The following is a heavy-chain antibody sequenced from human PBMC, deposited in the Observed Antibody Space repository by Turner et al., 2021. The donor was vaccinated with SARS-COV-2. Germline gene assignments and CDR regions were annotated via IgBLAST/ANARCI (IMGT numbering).Heavy chain of an antibody. CDR1: GGSFSGYY. J-gene: IGHJ4*02. Sequence: QVQLQQWGAGLLKPSETLSLTCAVYGGSFSGYYWSFIRQPPGKGLEWIGEINHSGNTNYNPSLQSRVITSVDTSKNHFSLKLTSVTAADTAVYYCARGRDHYIWGSPTPTYYFDYWGQGTLVTVSS. CDR2: INHSGNT. CDR3: ARGRDHYIWGSPTPTYYFDY. D-gene: IGHD3-16*01. V-gene: IGHV4-34*01.